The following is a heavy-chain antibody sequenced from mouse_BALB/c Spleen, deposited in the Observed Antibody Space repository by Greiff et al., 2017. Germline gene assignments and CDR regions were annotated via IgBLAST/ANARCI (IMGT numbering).Heavy chain of an antibody. CDR1: GFTFSSYA. J-gene: IGHJ3*01. Sequence: EVNLVESGGGLVKPGGSLKLSCAASGFTFSSYAMSWVRQTPEKRLEWVASISSGGSTYYPDSVKGRFTISRDNARNILYLQMSSLRSEDTAMYYCASGGLDYFFAYWGQGTLVTVSA. CDR2: ISSGGST. V-gene: IGHV5-6-5*01. CDR3: ASGGLDYFFAY. D-gene: IGHD2-4*01.